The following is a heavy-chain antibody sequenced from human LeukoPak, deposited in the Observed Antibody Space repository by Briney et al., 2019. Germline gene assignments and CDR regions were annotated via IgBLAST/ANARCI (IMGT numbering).Heavy chain of an antibody. V-gene: IGHV3-7*01. J-gene: IGHJ5*02. D-gene: IGHD1-26*01. CDR2: INTDGREK. Sequence: PGGSLRLSCAASGFTFSHYWMSWVRQAPGIGLEWVATINTDGREKYYVDSVKGRFTISRDNAKNSLSLQMNSLRAEDTAVYYCARDFRYSGSYHHWFDPWGQGTLVTVSS. CDR1: GFTFSHYW. CDR3: ARDFRYSGSYHHWFDP.